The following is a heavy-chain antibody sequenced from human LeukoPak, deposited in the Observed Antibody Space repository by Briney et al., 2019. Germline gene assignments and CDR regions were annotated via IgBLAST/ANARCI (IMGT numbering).Heavy chain of an antibody. CDR1: GYSILTTNW. V-gene: IGHV4-4*02. CDR2: VHLSGTS. J-gene: IGHJ4*02. CDR3: ARESGAFSPFGF. D-gene: IGHD1-26*01. Sequence: SETLSLTCAVSGYSILTTNWWSWVRQPPGKGLEWIGEVHLSGTSNYNPSLKSRVSMSIDKSKNQLSLKLTSVTAADTAMYYCARESGAFSPFGFWGQGTLVTVSS.